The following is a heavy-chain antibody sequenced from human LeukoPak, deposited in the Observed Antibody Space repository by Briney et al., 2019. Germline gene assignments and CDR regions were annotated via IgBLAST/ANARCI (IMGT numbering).Heavy chain of an antibody. J-gene: IGHJ4*02. D-gene: IGHD1-7*01. V-gene: IGHV1-18*01. CDR3: ATGGNWKYSFDY. CDR1: GYTFTSYG. Sequence: SVTVSCTASGYTFTSYGISWVRHAPGQGLEWMGWISAYNGNTNYAQKLQGRVTMTTDTSTSTAYMELRSLRSDDTAVYYCATGGNWKYSFDYWGQGTLVTVSS. CDR2: ISAYNGNT.